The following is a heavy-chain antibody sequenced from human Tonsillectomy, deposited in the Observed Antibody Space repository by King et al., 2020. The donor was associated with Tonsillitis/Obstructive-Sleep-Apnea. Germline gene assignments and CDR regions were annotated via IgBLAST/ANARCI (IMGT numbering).Heavy chain of an antibody. V-gene: IGHV5-51*01. CDR2: IYPHDSDT. CDR1: GYRFTFYW. Sequence: QLVQSGAEVKKPGESLKISCQGSGYRFTFYWIGWVRQMPGKGLEWMGIIYPHDSDTRYSPSFQGQVTISVDKSINTAYLQWSSLKDSDTAMYYCGKSEWRNRFDYWGQGTLVTVSS. J-gene: IGHJ4*02. CDR3: GKSEWRNRFDY. D-gene: IGHD1-14*01.